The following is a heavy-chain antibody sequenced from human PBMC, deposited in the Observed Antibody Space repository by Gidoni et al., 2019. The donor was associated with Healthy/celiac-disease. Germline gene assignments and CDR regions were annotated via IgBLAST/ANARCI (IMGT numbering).Heavy chain of an antibody. D-gene: IGHD3-22*01. V-gene: IGHV4-59*01. CDR3: ARVLGGYYDSSGYYYANWYFDL. Sequence: QVQLQESSPGLVKPSETLSLTCTVSGGSISSYYWSWIRQPPGKGLEWIGYIYYSGSTNSNPSLKSRVTISVDTSKNQFSLKLSSVTAADTAVYYCARVLGGYYDSSGYYYANWYFDLWGRGTLVTVSS. J-gene: IGHJ2*01. CDR2: IYYSGST. CDR1: GGSISSYY.